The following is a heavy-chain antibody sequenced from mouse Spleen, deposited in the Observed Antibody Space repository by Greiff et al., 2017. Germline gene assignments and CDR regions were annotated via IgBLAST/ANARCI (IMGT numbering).Heavy chain of an antibody. J-gene: IGHJ3*01. V-gene: IGHV5-6*01. CDR2: ISSGGSYT. CDR3: ARETTVVEGPAWFAY. Sequence: EVKLMESGGDLVKPGGSLKLSCAASGFTFSSYGMSWVRQTPDKRLEWVATISSGGSYTYYPDSVKGRFTISRDNAKNTLYLQMSSLKSEDTAMYYCARETTVVEGPAWFAYWGQGTLVTVSA. D-gene: IGHD1-1*01. CDR1: GFTFSSYG.